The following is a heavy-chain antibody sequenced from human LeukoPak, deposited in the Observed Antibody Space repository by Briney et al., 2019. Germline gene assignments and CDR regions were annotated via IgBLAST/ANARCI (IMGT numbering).Heavy chain of an antibody. CDR2: IVYSGST. V-gene: IGHV4-59*01. J-gene: IGHJ4*02. CDR3: ASARYLDY. Sequence: SETLSLTCAVSGGSMSGYYWSWVRQPPGKGLEWIGYIVYSGSTDYNPSLKSRVTISIDTSKSQFSLRVSSVTAADTAVYYCASARYLDYWGQGTLGTVSS. CDR1: GGSMSGYY.